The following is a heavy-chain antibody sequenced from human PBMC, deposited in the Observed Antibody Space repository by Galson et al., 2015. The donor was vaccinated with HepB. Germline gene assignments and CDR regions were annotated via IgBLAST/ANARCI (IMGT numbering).Heavy chain of an antibody. Sequence: SVKVSCKASGGTLTTYTISWVRQAPGQGLEWMGRIIPLLDGANYAQKFQGRVTITADKSSSTAYMELSSLRSEDTVVYYCARDTYCSGGTCYSGPHFDSWGQGTLVTVSS. V-gene: IGHV1-69*08. D-gene: IGHD2-15*01. CDR2: IIPLLDGA. CDR3: ARDTYCSGGTCYSGPHFDS. CDR1: GGTLTTYT. J-gene: IGHJ4*02.